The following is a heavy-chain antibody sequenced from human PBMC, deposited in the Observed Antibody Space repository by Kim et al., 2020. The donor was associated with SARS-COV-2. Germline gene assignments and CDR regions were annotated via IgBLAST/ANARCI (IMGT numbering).Heavy chain of an antibody. J-gene: IGHJ4*02. CDR2: IYYSGST. D-gene: IGHD5-12*01. CDR1: GGSISSGGYY. Sequence: SETLSLTCTVSGGSISSGGYYWSWIRQHPGKGLEWFGYIYYSGSTYYNPSLKSRVTISVDTSKNQFSLKLSSVTAADTAVYYCARGSGWLRDGHYYFDYWGQGTLVTVSS. CDR3: ARGSGWLRDGHYYFDY. V-gene: IGHV4-31*03.